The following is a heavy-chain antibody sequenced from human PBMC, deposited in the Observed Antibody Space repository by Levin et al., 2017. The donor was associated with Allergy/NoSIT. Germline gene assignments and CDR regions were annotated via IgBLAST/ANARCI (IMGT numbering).Heavy chain of an antibody. Sequence: GGSLRLSCAASGFIFNDAWMNWVRQAPGKGLEWVGRIKIRSDGGAADYATPVKGRFTISRDDSQDTLYLQMNSLRLEDTAVYYCTTDLGDSRANGYPYPNYWGQGTLVTVSS. CDR3: TTDLGDSRANGYPYPNY. D-gene: IGHD3-22*01. CDR1: GFIFNDAW. J-gene: IGHJ4*02. V-gene: IGHV3-15*07. CDR2: IKIRSDGGAA.